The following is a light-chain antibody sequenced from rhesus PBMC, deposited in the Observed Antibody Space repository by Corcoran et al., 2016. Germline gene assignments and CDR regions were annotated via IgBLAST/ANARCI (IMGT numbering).Light chain of an antibody. CDR2: AAS. J-gene: IGKJ2*01. CDR3: LQDDTTPYS. V-gene: IGKV1-94*01. CDR1: QGINTE. Sequence: DIQMTQSPSSLSASVGDRVPVTCRASQGINTELSWYQQKPGKAPHLLIYAASSLQTGVSSRFSGSGSGTDYTLPISSLQPEDVSTYYCLQDDTTPYSFGQGTKVEIK.